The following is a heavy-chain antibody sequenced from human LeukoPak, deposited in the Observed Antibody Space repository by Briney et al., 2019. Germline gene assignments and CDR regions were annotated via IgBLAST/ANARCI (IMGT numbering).Heavy chain of an antibody. V-gene: IGHV4-61*02. J-gene: IGHJ5*02. CDR1: GGSISSGSYY. CDR2: IYTSGST. D-gene: IGHD3-3*01. Sequence: PSETLSLTCTVSGGSISSGSYYWSWIRQPAGKGLEWIGRIYTSGSTNYNPSLKSRVTISVGTSKNQFSLKLSSVTAADTAVYYCAREPDYDFWSGYTNWFDPWGQGTLVTVSS. CDR3: AREPDYDFWSGYTNWFDP.